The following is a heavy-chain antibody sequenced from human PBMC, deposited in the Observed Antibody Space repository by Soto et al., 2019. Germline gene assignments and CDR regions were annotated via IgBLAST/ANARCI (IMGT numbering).Heavy chain of an antibody. Sequence: GGSLRLSCAAPGFTFSSYAMSWVRQAPGKGLEWVSAISGSGGSTYYADSVKGRFTISRDNSKNTLYLQMNSLRAEDTAVYYCAKGITIFGVVRDDYYYYGMDVWGQGTTVTVSS. CDR1: GFTFSSYA. V-gene: IGHV3-23*01. CDR2: ISGSGGST. J-gene: IGHJ6*02. D-gene: IGHD3-3*01. CDR3: AKGITIFGVVRDDYYYYGMDV.